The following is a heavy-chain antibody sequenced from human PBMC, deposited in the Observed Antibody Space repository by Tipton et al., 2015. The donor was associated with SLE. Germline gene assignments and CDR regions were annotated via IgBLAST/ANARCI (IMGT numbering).Heavy chain of an antibody. CDR2: ISVFNGKT. J-gene: IGHJ4*02. CDR3: ARDPGIARSSYFDY. D-gene: IGHD6-13*01. CDR1: GYTFRNYG. Sequence: QVQLVQSGAEGKKPGASVKVSCKASGYTFRNYGISWVRQARGQGLEWMGWISVFNGKTNHGQKFQGRVTMTTDTSTSTAYMELRSVRADDTAVYYCARDPGIARSSYFDYWGQGTLVTVSP. V-gene: IGHV1-18*01.